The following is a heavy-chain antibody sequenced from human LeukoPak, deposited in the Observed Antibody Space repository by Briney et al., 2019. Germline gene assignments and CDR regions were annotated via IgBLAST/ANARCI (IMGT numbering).Heavy chain of an antibody. D-gene: IGHD6-13*01. CDR3: AKWGTSSWSYYYYGMDV. J-gene: IGHJ6*04. CDR2: ISGSGGST. V-gene: IGHV3-23*01. CDR1: GFTFSSYA. Sequence: PGGSLRLSCAASGFTFSSYAMSWVRQAPGKGLEWVSAISGSGGSTYYADSVKDRFTISRDNSKNTLYLQMNSLRAEDTAVYYCAKWGTSSWSYYYYGMDVWGKGTTVTVSS.